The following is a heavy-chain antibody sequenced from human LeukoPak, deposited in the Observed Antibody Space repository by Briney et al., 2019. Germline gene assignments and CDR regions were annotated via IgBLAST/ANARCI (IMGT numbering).Heavy chain of an antibody. CDR1: GFTFSNYA. CDR3: ATGGDLYCTTANCLPFDY. Sequence: GGSLRLSCAASGFTFSNYAMSWVRQAPGKGLEGVANIQQNGGGKHYVDSVKGRFTISRDNAKNSLYLQMDNLRAEDTAVYYCATGGDLYCTTANCLPFDYWGQGTLVTVSS. CDR2: IQQNGGGK. D-gene: IGHD2-8*01. V-gene: IGHV3-7*01. J-gene: IGHJ4*02.